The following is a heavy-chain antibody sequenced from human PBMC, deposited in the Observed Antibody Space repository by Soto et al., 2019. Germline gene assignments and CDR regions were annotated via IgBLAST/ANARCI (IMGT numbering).Heavy chain of an antibody. J-gene: IGHJ3*02. Sequence: SETLSLTCAVYGGSFSGYYWIWIRQPPGKGLEWIGEINHSGSTNYNPSLKSRVTISVDTSKNQFSLKLSSVTAADTAVYYCARYLLGRNGPFDAFDIWGQGTMVTVSS. CDR3: ARYLLGRNGPFDAFDI. D-gene: IGHD2-15*01. V-gene: IGHV4-34*01. CDR1: GGSFSGYY. CDR2: INHSGST.